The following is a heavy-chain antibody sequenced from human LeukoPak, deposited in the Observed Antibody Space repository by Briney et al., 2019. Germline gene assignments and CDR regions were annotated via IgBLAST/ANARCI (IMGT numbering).Heavy chain of an antibody. CDR3: ARGLGYCTSTTCLLPFDY. J-gene: IGHJ4*02. CDR1: GFTVSTYY. D-gene: IGHD2-2*01. Sequence: GGSLRLSCAASGFTVSTYYMTWVRQAPGKGLDCVSVIYSGGSTYYADSVKGRFTVSRDNSKNTLYLQMNSLRAEDTAMYYCARGLGYCTSTTCLLPFDYWGQGTLVTVSS. V-gene: IGHV3-53*01. CDR2: IYSGGST.